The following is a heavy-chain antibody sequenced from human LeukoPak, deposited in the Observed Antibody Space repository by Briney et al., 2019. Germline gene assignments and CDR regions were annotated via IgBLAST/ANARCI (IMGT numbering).Heavy chain of an antibody. CDR1: GFTFSDYY. J-gene: IGHJ4*02. V-gene: IGHV3-11*01. Sequence: GGSLTLSCAASGFTFSDYYMSWIRHVHGEGVEWVSYALSVKGRITISRENAKNSLYLQINSLRAEDTAVYYCARFAGSGSYYIDYWGQGTLITVSS. CDR3: ARFAGSGSYYIDY. D-gene: IGHD3-10*01.